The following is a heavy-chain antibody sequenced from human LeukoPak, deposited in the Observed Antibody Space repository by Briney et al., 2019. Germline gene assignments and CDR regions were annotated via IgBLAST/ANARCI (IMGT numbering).Heavy chain of an antibody. V-gene: IGHV1-69*05. Sequence: SVKVSCKASGYTFTSYGISWVRQAPGQGLEWMGGIIPIFGTANYAQKFQGRVTITTDESTSTAYMELSRLRSEDTAVYYCAVGGAYDILTGSMNDNSGQRKLVTASS. CDR2: IIPIFGTA. J-gene: IGHJ4*02. CDR1: GYTFTSYG. D-gene: IGHD3-9*01. CDR3: AVGGAYDILTGSMNDN.